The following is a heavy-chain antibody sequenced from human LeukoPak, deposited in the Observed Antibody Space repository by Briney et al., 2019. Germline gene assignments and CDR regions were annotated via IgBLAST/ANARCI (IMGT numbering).Heavy chain of an antibody. CDR1: GFTFSSYA. Sequence: PGRSLRLSCAASGFTFSSYAMHWVRQAPGKGLEWVAVISYDGSNKYYADSVKGRFTISRDNSKNTLYLQMNSLRAEDTAVYYCARDKYGDFFTFFDYWGQGTLVTVSS. D-gene: IGHD4-17*01. CDR3: ARDKYGDFFTFFDY. J-gene: IGHJ4*02. CDR2: ISYDGSNK. V-gene: IGHV3-30*04.